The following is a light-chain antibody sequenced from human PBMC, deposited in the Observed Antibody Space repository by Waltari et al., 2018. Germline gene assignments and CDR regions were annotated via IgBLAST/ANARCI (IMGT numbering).Light chain of an antibody. V-gene: IGKV4-1*01. Sequence: DIVMTQSPDSLAVSLGERATINCKSSQSVLYSSDNKNYLAWYQQKPGQPPKLLFYWASTRECGVPDRFSGSGSATDFTLTISSLQAEDVAVYYCQQHYTTPFTFGPGTTVDIK. CDR3: QQHYTTPFT. CDR1: QSVLYSSDNKNY. CDR2: WAS. J-gene: IGKJ3*01.